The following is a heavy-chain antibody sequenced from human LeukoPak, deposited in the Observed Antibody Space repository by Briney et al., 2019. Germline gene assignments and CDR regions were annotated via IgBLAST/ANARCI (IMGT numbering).Heavy chain of an antibody. Sequence: PGGSLRLSCTVSGFTVSTNSMSWVRQAPGKGLEWVSFIYSDNTHYSDSVKGRFTISRDNSKNTLYLQMNSLRAEDTAVYYCARGPSGYHNTGGQGTLVTVSS. CDR1: GFTVSTNS. J-gene: IGHJ4*02. CDR2: IYSDNT. D-gene: IGHD5-12*01. V-gene: IGHV3-53*01. CDR3: ARGPSGYHNT.